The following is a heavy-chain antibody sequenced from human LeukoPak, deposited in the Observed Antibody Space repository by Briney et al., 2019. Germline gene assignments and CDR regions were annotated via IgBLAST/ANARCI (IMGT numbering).Heavy chain of an antibody. Sequence: ASVTVSCKASGYTFTSYYMHWVRQAPGQGLEWMGIINPSGGSTSYAQKFQGSVTMTRDTSTSTVYMERSSLRSEDTALYYCARCGGGIRNWFDPWGQGTRVTVSA. CDR2: INPSGGST. CDR1: GYTFTSYY. D-gene: IGHD3-16*01. J-gene: IGHJ5*02. V-gene: IGHV1-46*01. CDR3: ARCGGGIRNWFDP.